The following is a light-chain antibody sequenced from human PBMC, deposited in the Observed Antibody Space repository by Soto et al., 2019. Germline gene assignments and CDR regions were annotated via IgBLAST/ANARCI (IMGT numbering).Light chain of an antibody. CDR1: QSISSN. CDR3: EQNNKWSRIT. Sequence: EIVMTQSPASLSVSPGERATLSCRASQSISSNLAWYHQKPGQAPRLLIFGASVRATGIPARFSGSGSGTEFTLPISSLQSEDFAVYYFEQNNKWSRITFGGGTKVEIK. J-gene: IGKJ4*01. CDR2: GAS. V-gene: IGKV3-15*01.